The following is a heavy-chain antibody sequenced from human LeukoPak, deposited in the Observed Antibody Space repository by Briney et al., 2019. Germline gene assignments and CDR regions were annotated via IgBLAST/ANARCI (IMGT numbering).Heavy chain of an antibody. V-gene: IGHV3-21*01. CDR3: ARERKSMTTVTTGFDY. J-gene: IGHJ4*01. Sequence: PGGALRLSSAPSLFTFSSDSVNAVRQAPGNGLEWVSSINDSITDIYYADSVKGRFIISRDNAKNPLYLQMNSLRAEDSAVYYCARERKSMTTVTTGFDYWGQGPLVTVSS. CDR2: INDSITDI. D-gene: IGHD4-17*01. CDR1: LFTFSSDS.